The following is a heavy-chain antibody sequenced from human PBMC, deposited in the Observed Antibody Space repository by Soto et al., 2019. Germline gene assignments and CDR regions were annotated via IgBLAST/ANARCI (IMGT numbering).Heavy chain of an antibody. CDR2: IFYSGRT. CDR3: ARGVVLWYQLL. D-gene: IGHD2-2*01. V-gene: IGHV4-39*01. Sequence: QLRLQESGPGLVKPSETLSLTCTVSGSSISRTDYYWGWIRQPPGKGLEWIGNIFYSGRTYYNSSLRSRVTISVDTSKNQFSLKLSSVTAADTAVYYCARGVVLWYQLLWGQGILVAVSS. J-gene: IGHJ4*02. CDR1: GSSISRTDYY.